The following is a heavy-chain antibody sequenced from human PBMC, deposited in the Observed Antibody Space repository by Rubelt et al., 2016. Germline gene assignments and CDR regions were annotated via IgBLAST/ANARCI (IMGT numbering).Heavy chain of an antibody. CDR1: GGSFSGYY. D-gene: IGHD3-10*02. V-gene: IGHV4-34*01. CDR2: INHSGSA. J-gene: IGHJ6*02. Sequence: QVQLQQWGAGLLKPSETLSLTCAVFGGSFSGYYWTWIRQPPGKGLEWIGEINHSGSANYNLSLKSRLTISVDTSKNQFSLKVRSVTAADTAVYHFAGLFGQFFTYNYFYGMDVWGQGTTVTVSS. CDR3: AGLFGQFFTYNYFYGMDV.